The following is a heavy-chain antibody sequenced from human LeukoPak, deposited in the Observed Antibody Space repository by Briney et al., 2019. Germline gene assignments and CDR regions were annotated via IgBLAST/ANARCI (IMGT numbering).Heavy chain of an antibody. V-gene: IGHV3-9*03. Sequence: GGSLRLSCVVSGILFDHYAMHWVRQAPGKGLEWVAGINWDSGAKGHADSVKGRFTISRDNAENSLYLEMNSLRAEDMALYYCVKEIKVREFSTSGALEIWGQGTMVTVSS. D-gene: IGHD2-2*01. CDR1: GILFDHYA. CDR3: VKEIKVREFSTSGALEI. CDR2: INWDSGAK. J-gene: IGHJ3*02.